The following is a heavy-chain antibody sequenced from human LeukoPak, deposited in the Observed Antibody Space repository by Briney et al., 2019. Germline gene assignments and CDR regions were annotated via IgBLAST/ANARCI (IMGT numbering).Heavy chain of an antibody. CDR3: AREAGGIVATPCSDY. Sequence: GGSLRLSCAASGFTFSSYSMNWVRQAPGKGLEWVSSISSSSSYIYYADSVKGRFTISRDNAKNSLYLQMNSLRAEDTAVYYCAREAGGIVATPCSDYWGQGTLVTVSS. V-gene: IGHV3-21*01. CDR2: ISSSSSYI. D-gene: IGHD5-12*01. CDR1: GFTFSSYS. J-gene: IGHJ4*02.